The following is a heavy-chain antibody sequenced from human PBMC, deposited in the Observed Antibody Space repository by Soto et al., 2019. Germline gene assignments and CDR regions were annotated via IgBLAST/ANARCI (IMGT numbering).Heavy chain of an antibody. Sequence: QVQLQESGPGLVKPSQTLSLTCTVSGGSISSGDYYWSWIRQPPGKGLEWIGYIYYSGSTYYNPSLKSRVTISVDTSTNQFSLKLSSVTAADTAVYYCARGRRFLEWYYYYGMDVWGQGTTVTVSS. CDR1: GGSISSGDYY. CDR2: IYYSGST. CDR3: ARGRRFLEWYYYYGMDV. J-gene: IGHJ6*02. V-gene: IGHV4-30-4*01. D-gene: IGHD3-3*01.